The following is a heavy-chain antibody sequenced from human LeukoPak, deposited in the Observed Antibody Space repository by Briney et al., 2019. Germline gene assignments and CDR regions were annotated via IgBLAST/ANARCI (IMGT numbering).Heavy chain of an antibody. CDR2: MFYSGSS. Sequence: SETLSLTCTVSGGSISSRSYYWGWIRQPPGKGLEWIGTMFYSGSSYYNPSLKSRVTISVDTSKNQFSLKLSSVTAADTAVYFCARREHYTFPYWGQGDLVTVSS. J-gene: IGHJ4*02. CDR3: ARREHYTFPY. V-gene: IGHV4-39*01. CDR1: GGSISSRSYY. D-gene: IGHD1/OR15-1a*01.